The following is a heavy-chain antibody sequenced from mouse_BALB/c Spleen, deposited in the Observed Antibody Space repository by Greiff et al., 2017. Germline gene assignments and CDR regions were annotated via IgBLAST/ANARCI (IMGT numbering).Heavy chain of an antibody. CDR2: IDPYNGGT. V-gene: IGHV1S135*01. CDR3: ARGSPYYAGNPLDAMDY. J-gene: IGHJ4*01. CDR1: GYSFTDYN. D-gene: IGHD2-10*01. Sequence: VHVKQSGPELVKPGASVKVSCKASGYSFTDYNMYWVKQSHGKSLEWIGYIDPYNGGTSYNQKFKGKATLTVDKSSSTAFMHLNSLTSEDSAVYYCARGSPYYAGNPLDAMDYWGEGTSVTVSS.